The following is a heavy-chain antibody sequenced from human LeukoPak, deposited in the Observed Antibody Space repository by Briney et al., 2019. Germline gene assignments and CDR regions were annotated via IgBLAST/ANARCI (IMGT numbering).Heavy chain of an antibody. J-gene: IGHJ6*04. D-gene: IGHD3-3*01. Sequence: SETLSLTCTVSGGSISSSSYYWGWIRQPPGKGLEWIGSIYYSGSTYYNPSLKSRVTISVDTSKNQFSLKLTSVTAADTAIYYCARPQDRPTFWSGYQMDVWGKGTTVTVSS. V-gene: IGHV4-39*07. CDR3: ARPQDRPTFWSGYQMDV. CDR2: IYYSGST. CDR1: GGSISSSSYY.